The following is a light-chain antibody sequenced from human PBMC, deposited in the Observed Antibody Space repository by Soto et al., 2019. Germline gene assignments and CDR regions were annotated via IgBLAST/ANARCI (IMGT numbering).Light chain of an antibody. J-gene: IGKJ1*01. CDR2: GKS. V-gene: IGKV1-12*01. Sequence: DIQMTQSPSSMSASVGDRVTITCRASQGIDIWLAWYQQKPGKAPKLLIDGKSNLQSGVPSRFSGSGSGTDFTLTISSLQPEDFATYYCQQTNIFPWTFGQGTKVQI. CDR3: QQTNIFPWT. CDR1: QGIDIW.